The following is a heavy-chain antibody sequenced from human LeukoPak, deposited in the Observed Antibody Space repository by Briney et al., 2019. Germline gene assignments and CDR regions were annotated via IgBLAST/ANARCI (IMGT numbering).Heavy chain of an antibody. Sequence: PSETLSLTCAVYGGSFSGYYWSWIRQPPGKGREWIGEINHSGSTNYNPSLKSRVTISVDTSKNQFSLKLSSVTAADTAAYYCARTSIAARRYYYYMDVWGKGTTVTVSS. CDR3: ARTSIAARRYYYYMDV. CDR1: GGSFSGYY. J-gene: IGHJ6*03. CDR2: INHSGST. V-gene: IGHV4-34*01. D-gene: IGHD6-6*01.